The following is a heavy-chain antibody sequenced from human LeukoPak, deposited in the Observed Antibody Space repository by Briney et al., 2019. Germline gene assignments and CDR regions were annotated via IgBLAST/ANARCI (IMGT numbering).Heavy chain of an antibody. CDR1: GDSISNNTFY. Sequence: SETLSLTCTASGDSISNNTFYWVCLRQTPGQGLECLVSVYYSGSSYSDPVLKSRVTISADTSKDQFSLKLSSVTAADTAVYYCARAPRITIFGVVILKENYYYYMDVWGKGTTVTVSS. J-gene: IGHJ6*03. CDR2: VYYSGSS. CDR3: ARAPRITIFGVVILKENYYYYMDV. D-gene: IGHD3-3*01. V-gene: IGHV4-39*07.